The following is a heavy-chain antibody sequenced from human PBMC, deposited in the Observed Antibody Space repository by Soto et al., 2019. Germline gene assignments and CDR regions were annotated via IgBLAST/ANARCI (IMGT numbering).Heavy chain of an antibody. D-gene: IGHD6-13*01. V-gene: IGHV3-48*01. CDR2: ISSSSNTI. Sequence: GGSLSLSCAASGFSFSTYSMNWVRQAPGEGLEWISYISSSSNTIYYADSVKGRFTISRDNAKNSLYLQMNSLRAEDTAVYYCALRAGPLGGQGTLVTVSS. CDR3: ALRAGPL. CDR1: GFSFSTYS. J-gene: IGHJ4*02.